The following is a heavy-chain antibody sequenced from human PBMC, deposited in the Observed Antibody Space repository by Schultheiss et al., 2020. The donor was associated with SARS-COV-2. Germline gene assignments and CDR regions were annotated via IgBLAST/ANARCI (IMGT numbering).Heavy chain of an antibody. J-gene: IGHJ6*02. Sequence: SVKVSCKASGGTFSSYAISWVRQAPGQGLEWMGGIIPIFGTANYAQKFQGRVTITADESTSTAYMELSSLRSDDTAVYYCARGYCSGGSCQDGGYYYGMDVWGQGTTVTVSS. D-gene: IGHD2-15*01. CDR1: GGTFSSYA. V-gene: IGHV1-69*13. CDR3: ARGYCSGGSCQDGGYYYGMDV. CDR2: IIPIFGTA.